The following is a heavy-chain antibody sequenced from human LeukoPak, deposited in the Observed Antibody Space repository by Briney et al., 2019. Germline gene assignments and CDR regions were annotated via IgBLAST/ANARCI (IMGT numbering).Heavy chain of an antibody. V-gene: IGHV3-74*01. D-gene: IGHD3-10*01. CDR1: GFTFSSYW. CDR3: STGSGHAFDI. J-gene: IGHJ3*02. Sequence: GGSLRLSCAASGFTFSSYWMHWVRQVPGKGLVWVSRINSDGSSTSYADSVKGRFTTSRDNAKNTLYVQMNSLRAEDTAVYYCSTGSGHAFDIWGRGTMVTASS. CDR2: INSDGSST.